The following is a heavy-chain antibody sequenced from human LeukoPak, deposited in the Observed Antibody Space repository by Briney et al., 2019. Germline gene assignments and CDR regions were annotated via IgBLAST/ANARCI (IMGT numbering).Heavy chain of an antibody. CDR1: GFTFYNYG. CDR3: AKAPVTTCSGAYCYPFDY. D-gene: IGHD2-21*01. V-gene: IGHV3-23*01. J-gene: IGHJ4*02. CDR2: ISVSGNT. Sequence: GGSLRLSCAVSGFTFYNYGMSWVRQAPGKGLEWVSAISVSGNTYHADSVKGRFTISRDSSKNTLYLQMNRLRAEDAAVYYCAKAPVTTCSGAYCYPFDYWGQGTLVTVSS.